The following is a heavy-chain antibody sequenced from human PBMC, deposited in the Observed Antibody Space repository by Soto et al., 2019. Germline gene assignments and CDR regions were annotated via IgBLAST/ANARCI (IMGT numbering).Heavy chain of an antibody. D-gene: IGHD1-20*01. CDR2: IYYSWST. J-gene: IGHJ6*02. Sequence: SETLSLTCTVSGGSISSGGYYWSWIRQHPGKGLEWIGYIYYSWSTYYNPSLKSRVTISVDTSKNQFSLKLSSVTAAETAVSYCARDSPGPNWKHNGGMDVWGQGTTVTVSS. V-gene: IGHV4-31*03. CDR1: GGSISSGGYY. CDR3: ARDSPGPNWKHNGGMDV.